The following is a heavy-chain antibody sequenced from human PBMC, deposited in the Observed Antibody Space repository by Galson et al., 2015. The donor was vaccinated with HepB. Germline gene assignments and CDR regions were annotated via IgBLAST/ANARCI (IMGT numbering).Heavy chain of an antibody. D-gene: IGHD3-3*01. CDR1: GYTFTSYA. V-gene: IGHV7-4-1*02. CDR2: INTNTGNP. CDR3: ARVYYDFWSGYSDYYFDY. Sequence: SVKVSCKASGYTFTSYAMHWVRQAPGQGLEWMGWINTNTGNPTYAQGFTGRFVFSLDTSVSTAYLQISSLKAEDTAVYYCARVYYDFWSGYSDYYFDYWGQGTLVTVSS. J-gene: IGHJ4*02.